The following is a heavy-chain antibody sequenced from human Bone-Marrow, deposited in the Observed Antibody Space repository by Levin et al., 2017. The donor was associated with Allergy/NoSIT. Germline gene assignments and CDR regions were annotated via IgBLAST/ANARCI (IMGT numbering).Heavy chain of an antibody. D-gene: IGHD6-13*01. J-gene: IGHJ4*02. CDR3: VRGGTAAAGLDS. CDR2: ISPTRTYI. Sequence: GESLKISCAASGFTFTEFYISWVRQVPGRGLEWISYISPTRTYINYADSVKGRFTISRDNAKDSVDLQMDSLRMDDTAVYYCVRGGTAAAGLDSWGQGILVSVSS. CDR1: GFTFTEFY. V-gene: IGHV3-11*05.